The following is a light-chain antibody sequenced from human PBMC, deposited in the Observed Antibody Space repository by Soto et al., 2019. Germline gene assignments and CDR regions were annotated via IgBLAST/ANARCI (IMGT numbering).Light chain of an antibody. CDR2: EVT. Sequence: QSPLTQPASVSGSPGQSITLSCAGTTNDIGSYNYVSWFQQHPGEAPKLIIFEVTHRPSGISTRFSGSKSGNTASLTISDLQAEDEALYYCSSYKFSTTLRVFGGGTKLTVL. CDR1: TNDIGSYNY. V-gene: IGLV2-14*01. J-gene: IGLJ3*02. CDR3: SSYKFSTTLRV.